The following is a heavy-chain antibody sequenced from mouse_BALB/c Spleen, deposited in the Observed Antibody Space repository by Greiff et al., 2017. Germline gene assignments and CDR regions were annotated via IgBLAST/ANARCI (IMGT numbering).Heavy chain of an antibody. V-gene: IGHV2-9*02. CDR2: IWAGGST. CDR1: GFSLTSYG. Sequence: VQVVESGPGLVAPSQSLSITCTVSGFSLTSYGVHWVRQPPGKGLEWLGVIWAGGSTNYNSALMSRLSISKDNSKSQVFLKMNSLQTDDTAMYYCARDGGNLYAMDYWGQGTSVTVSS. J-gene: IGHJ4*01. CDR3: ARDGGNLYAMDY.